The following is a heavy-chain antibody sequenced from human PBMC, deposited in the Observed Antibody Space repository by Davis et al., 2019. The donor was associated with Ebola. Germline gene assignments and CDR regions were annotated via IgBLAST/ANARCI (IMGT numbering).Heavy chain of an antibody. CDR1: GGSISSTS. J-gene: IGHJ4*02. CDR2: ISSSSSYI. CDR3: ARERYGGNSGDY. V-gene: IGHV3-21*01. D-gene: IGHD4-23*01. Sequence: PSETLSLTCTVSGGSISSTSYYWGWIRQAPGKGLEWVSSISSSSSYIYYADSVKGRFTISRDNAKNSLYLQMNSLRAEDTAVYYCARERYGGNSGDYWGQGTLVTVSS.